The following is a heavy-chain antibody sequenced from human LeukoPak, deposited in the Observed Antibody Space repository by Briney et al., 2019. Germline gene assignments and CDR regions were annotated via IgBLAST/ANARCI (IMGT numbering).Heavy chain of an antibody. D-gene: IGHD1-26*01. CDR3: ATIPPLVGTYFDY. Sequence: SETLSLTCTVSGGSISSYYWSWIRQPPGKGLEWIGYIYYSGSTNYNPSLKSRVTISVDTSKNQFSLKLSSVTAADTAVYYCATIPPLVGTYFDYWGQGTLVTVSS. V-gene: IGHV4-59*08. CDR2: IYYSGST. J-gene: IGHJ4*02. CDR1: GGSISSYY.